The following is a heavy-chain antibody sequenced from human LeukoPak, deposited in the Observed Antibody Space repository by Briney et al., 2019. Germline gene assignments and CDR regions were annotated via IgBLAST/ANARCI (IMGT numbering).Heavy chain of an antibody. J-gene: IGHJ4*02. V-gene: IGHV3-21*01. Sequence: PGGSLRLSCAASGFTFSSYSMNWVRQAPGKGLEWVSSIGSSSSYIYYADSVKGRFTISRDNAKNSLYLQMNSLRAEDTAVYYCAASTKRTAMVDYWGQGTLVTVSS. CDR1: GFTFSSYS. CDR3: AASTKRTAMVDY. D-gene: IGHD5-18*01. CDR2: IGSSSSYI.